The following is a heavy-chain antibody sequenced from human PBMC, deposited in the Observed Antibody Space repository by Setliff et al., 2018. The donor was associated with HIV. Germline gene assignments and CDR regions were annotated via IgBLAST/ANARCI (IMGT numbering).Heavy chain of an antibody. Sequence: ASVKVSCKASGYTFTSYGISWVRQAPGQGLEWMGWISAYSGNTNYAQKFQGRVTMTTDTSTSTAYMELRRLRSDDTAVYYCARDHYDILTGYYRDYYYMDAWGKGTTVTVSS. D-gene: IGHD3-9*01. CDR2: ISAYSGNT. V-gene: IGHV1-18*01. J-gene: IGHJ6*03. CDR1: GYTFTSYG. CDR3: ARDHYDILTGYYRDYYYMDA.